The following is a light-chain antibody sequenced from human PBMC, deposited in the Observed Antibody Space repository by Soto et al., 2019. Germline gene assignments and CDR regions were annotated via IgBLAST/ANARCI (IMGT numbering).Light chain of an antibody. J-gene: IGLJ2*01. Sequence: PVLTQSPSASASLGASVKLTCTLSSGHSSYAIAWHQQQPEKGPRYLMKLSSDGSHSKGDGIPDRFSGSSSGAERYLTISSLQSEDEADYYCQTWGTGIQVVFGGGTKLTVL. CDR2: LSSDGSH. CDR1: SGHSSYA. V-gene: IGLV4-69*01. CDR3: QTWGTGIQVV.